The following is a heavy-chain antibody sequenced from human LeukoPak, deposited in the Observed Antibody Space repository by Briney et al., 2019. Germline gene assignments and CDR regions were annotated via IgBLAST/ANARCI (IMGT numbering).Heavy chain of an antibody. CDR3: ARDRLVGATTPLY. D-gene: IGHD1-26*01. V-gene: IGHV3-21*01. CDR2: ISSSSSYI. Sequence: GRSLRLSCAASGFTFSSYSMNWVRQAPGKGLEWVSSISSSSSYIYYADSVKGRFTISRDNAKNSLYLQMNSLRAEDTAVYYCARDRLVGATTPLYWGQGTLVTVSS. J-gene: IGHJ4*02. CDR1: GFTFSSYS.